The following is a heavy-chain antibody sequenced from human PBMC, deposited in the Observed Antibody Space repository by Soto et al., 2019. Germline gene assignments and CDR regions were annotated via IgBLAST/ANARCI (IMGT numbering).Heavy chain of an antibody. CDR2: ISYDGSNK. CDR3: ARDQLRGRVVVTVIDY. CDR1: GFTFSSYA. V-gene: IGHV3-30-3*01. Sequence: QVQLVESGGGVVQPGRSLRLSCAASGFTFSSYAMHWVRQAPGKGLEWVAVISYDGSNKYYADSVKGRFTISRDNSKNTLYLQMNSLRAEDTAVYYCARDQLRGRVVVTVIDYWGQGTLVTVSS. D-gene: IGHD2-21*02. J-gene: IGHJ4*02.